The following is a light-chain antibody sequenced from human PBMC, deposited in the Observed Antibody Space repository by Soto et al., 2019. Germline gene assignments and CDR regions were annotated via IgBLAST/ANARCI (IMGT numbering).Light chain of an antibody. CDR1: QSISAY. J-gene: IGKJ3*01. CDR2: AAS. V-gene: IGKV1-39*01. CDR3: QESYSVPFFT. Sequence: DIQLTQSPSSLSASVGDRVTMTCRASQSISAYLNWFQQKPGEPPKLLIYAASTLQSGVPSRFSGSGSGTDFSLTISSLQPEDFATYYCQESYSVPFFTFGPGTKVDVK.